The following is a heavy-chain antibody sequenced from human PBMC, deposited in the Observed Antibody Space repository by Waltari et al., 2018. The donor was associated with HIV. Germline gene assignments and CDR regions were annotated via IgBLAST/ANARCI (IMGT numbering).Heavy chain of an antibody. CDR3: ARALGRGYCSSTSCFFDY. V-gene: IGHV1-8*01. D-gene: IGHD2-2*01. CDR2: VNANRGNT. J-gene: IGHJ4*02. CDR1: GYTLTSSD. Sequence: QVQLVQSGAEVTKPGASVKVSCKASGYTLTSSDLNWVSSATNQGLEWMGWVNANRGNTGYAQKFQGKVTMARDTSISTAYMEMSSLRSDDTAVYYWARALGRGYCSSTSCFFDYWGQGPLVTVSS.